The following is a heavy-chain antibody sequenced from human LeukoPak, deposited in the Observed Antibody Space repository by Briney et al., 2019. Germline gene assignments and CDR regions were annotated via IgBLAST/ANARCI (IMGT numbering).Heavy chain of an antibody. CDR3: ARVEALYGPGHFDY. D-gene: IGHD3-10*01. J-gene: IGHJ4*02. CDR1: GGSIKNYY. V-gene: IGHV4-31*02. Sequence: SETLSLTCSVSGGSIKNYYWSWIRQHPGKGLEWIGYIYYSGSTYYNPSLKSRVTISVDTSKNQFSLKLSSVTAADTAVYYCARVEALYGPGHFDYWGQGTLVTVSS. CDR2: IYYSGST.